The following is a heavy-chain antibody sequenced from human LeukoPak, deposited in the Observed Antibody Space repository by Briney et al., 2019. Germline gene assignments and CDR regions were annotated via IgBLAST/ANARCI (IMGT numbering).Heavy chain of an antibody. Sequence: GRSLRLSCTASGFTFGDNAMTWVRQAPGRGLEWVGFIRSKTYGETTEYAASVKGRFTIARDDSKSIAYLQINSLKSEDTAVYYCTRGIAKTGMNCWGQGTLVTVSA. CDR3: TRGIAKTGMNC. CDR1: GFTFGDNA. CDR2: IRSKTYGETT. J-gene: IGHJ4*02. V-gene: IGHV3-49*04. D-gene: IGHD6-19*01.